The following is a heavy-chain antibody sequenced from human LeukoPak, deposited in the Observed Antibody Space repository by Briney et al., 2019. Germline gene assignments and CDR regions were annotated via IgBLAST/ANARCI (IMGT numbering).Heavy chain of an antibody. Sequence: GGSLRLSCAASGFTFSSYSMNWVRQAPGNGLGWVSSISSSSSYIYYADSVKGRFTISRDNAKNSLYLQMNSLRAEDTAVYYFARGRGSTPPYYMDVWGKGTTVTVSS. CDR2: ISSSSSYI. D-gene: IGHD2-2*01. CDR3: ARGRGSTPPYYMDV. CDR1: GFTFSSYS. V-gene: IGHV3-21*01. J-gene: IGHJ6*03.